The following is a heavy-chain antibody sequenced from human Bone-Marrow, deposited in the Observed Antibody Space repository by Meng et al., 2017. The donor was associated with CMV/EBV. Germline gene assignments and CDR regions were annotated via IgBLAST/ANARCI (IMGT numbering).Heavy chain of an antibody. CDR2: ISSSSSYI. CDR3: ARAPGRGPYGGYVPGWFDS. CDR1: GFTFSSYS. Sequence: GESLKISCAASGFTFSSYSMNWVRQAPGKGLEWVSSISSSSSYIYYADSVKGRFTISRDNAKNSLYLQMNSLRAEDTAVYYCARAPGRGPYGGYVPGWFDSWGQGTLVTVSS. V-gene: IGHV3-21*01. J-gene: IGHJ5*01. D-gene: IGHD5-12*01.